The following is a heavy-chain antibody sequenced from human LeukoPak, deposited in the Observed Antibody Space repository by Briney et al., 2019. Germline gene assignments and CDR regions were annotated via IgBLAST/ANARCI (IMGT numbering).Heavy chain of an antibody. V-gene: IGHV3-74*01. J-gene: IGHJ4*02. CDR2: IKGDGTNT. Sequence: GGSLRLSCAASGFTFSNYYIHWVRQPSGKGLAWVSRIKGDGTNTNYADSVKGRFTISRDNAKNTAYLNMNSLRLEDTATYYCVRRSINGTTDYFDYWGQGTLVTVSS. CDR1: GFTFSNYY. CDR3: VRRSINGTTDYFDY. D-gene: IGHD1-20*01.